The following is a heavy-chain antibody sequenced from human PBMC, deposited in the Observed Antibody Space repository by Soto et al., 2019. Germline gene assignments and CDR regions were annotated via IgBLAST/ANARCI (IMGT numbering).Heavy chain of an antibody. CDR2: ISYDGSNK. CDR3: ARGPYYYDSSGYYLNY. Sequence: VQLVESGGGVVQPGRSLRLSCAASGFTFSSYAMHWVRQAPGKGLEWVAVISYDGSNKYYADSVKGRFTISRDNSKNTLYLQMNSLRAEDTAVYYCARGPYYYDSSGYYLNYWGQGTLVTVSS. D-gene: IGHD3-22*01. J-gene: IGHJ4*02. V-gene: IGHV3-30-3*01. CDR1: GFTFSSYA.